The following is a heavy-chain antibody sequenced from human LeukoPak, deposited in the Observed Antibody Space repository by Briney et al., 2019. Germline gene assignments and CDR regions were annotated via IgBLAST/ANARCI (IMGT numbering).Heavy chain of an antibody. D-gene: IGHD3-16*02. CDR3: AKEADIVSFDL. J-gene: IGHJ2*01. V-gene: IGHV1-2*02. Sequence: ASXKVSCKASGYTFTSKHVHWVGQAPGQGGEGMGCIDTNSGCTKYAQKFPDSVAMTSDTSISTAYIELSGLRSDDTAVYFCAKEADIVSFDLWGRGTLVTVSS. CDR2: IDTNSGCT. CDR1: GYTFTSKH.